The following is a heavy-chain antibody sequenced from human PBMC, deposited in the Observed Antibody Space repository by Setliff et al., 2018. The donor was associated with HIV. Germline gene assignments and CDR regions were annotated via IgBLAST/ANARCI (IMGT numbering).Heavy chain of an antibody. Sequence: PGGSLRLSCAASAFTFSSYGMHWVRQAPGKGLEWVAFIRYDDTYKFYADSVKGRFTISRDNSKNSLYLQMNSLRAEDRAVYYCSRAGVPWAFDLWGQGTMVTVSS. V-gene: IGHV3-30*02. D-gene: IGHD7-27*01. J-gene: IGHJ3*01. CDR2: IRYDDTYK. CDR3: SRAGVPWAFDL. CDR1: AFTFSSYG.